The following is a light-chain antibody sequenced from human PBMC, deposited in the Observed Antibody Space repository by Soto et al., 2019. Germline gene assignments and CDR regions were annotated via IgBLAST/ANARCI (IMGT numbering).Light chain of an antibody. CDR1: QSVSSN. CDR3: QQYNNCSST. CDR2: GAS. Sequence: EIVTTQSPAILSVSPGERATLSCRASQSVSSNLAWYQQKPGQAPRLLIYGASTRATGIPARFSGSAAGTEFTLTISSLQSEDFSVIYRQQYNNCSSTFGQ. V-gene: IGKV3-15*01. J-gene: IGKJ5*01.